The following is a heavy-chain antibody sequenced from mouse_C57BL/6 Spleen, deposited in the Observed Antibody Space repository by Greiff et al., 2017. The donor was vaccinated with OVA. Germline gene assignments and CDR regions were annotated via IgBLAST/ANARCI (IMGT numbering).Heavy chain of an antibody. CDR2: INPNNGGT. CDR3: ARTTTVEAWFAY. Sequence: VQLQQSGPELVKPGASVKISCKASGYTFTDYYMNWVKQSHGKSLEWIGDINPNNGGTSYNQKFKGKATLTVDKSSSTAYMELRSLTSEDSAVYYCARTTTVEAWFAYWGQGTLVTVSA. D-gene: IGHD1-1*01. J-gene: IGHJ3*01. V-gene: IGHV1-26*01. CDR1: GYTFTDYY.